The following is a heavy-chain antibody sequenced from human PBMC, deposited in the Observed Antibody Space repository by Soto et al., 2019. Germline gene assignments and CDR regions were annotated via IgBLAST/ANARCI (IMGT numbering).Heavy chain of an antibody. Sequence: SETLSLTCTVSAASFSKYYWTWIRQPPGKELEWIGYVYFNGNTNYNPSLKRRVRILIDTSKNQISLTMNSVTAADTAVYYCASATFGGVVLAYWGKGTLVTGTS. CDR1: AASFSKYY. CDR3: ASATFGGVVLAY. CDR2: VYFNGNT. J-gene: IGHJ4*02. V-gene: IGHV4-59*03. D-gene: IGHD3-16*01.